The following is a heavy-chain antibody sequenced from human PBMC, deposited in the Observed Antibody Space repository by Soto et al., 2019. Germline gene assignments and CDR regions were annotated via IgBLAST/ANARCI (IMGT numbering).Heavy chain of an antibody. J-gene: IGHJ4*02. CDR1: GFVFKDSS. D-gene: IGHD3-10*01. CDR3: TRLISAAQDY. CDR2: IRDSAFSYAT. V-gene: IGHV3-73*01. Sequence: EVLLVESGGGLVQPGGSLKLSCAASGFVFKDSSIHWVRQASGKGLEWVGRIRDSAFSYATAYAASVKGRFTISRDDSTNTAYLQMSSLRTEDTAIYYSTRLISAAQDYWGQGTLVTVSS.